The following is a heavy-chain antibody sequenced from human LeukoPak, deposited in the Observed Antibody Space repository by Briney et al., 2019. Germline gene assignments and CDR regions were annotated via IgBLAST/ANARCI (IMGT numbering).Heavy chain of an antibody. J-gene: IGHJ4*02. CDR3: ARDLEGAIDY. D-gene: IGHD1-26*01. CDR1: GYSISSGYY. CDR2: IYHSGST. Sequence: PSETLSLTCTVPGYSISSGYYWGWIRQPPGKGLEWIGSIYHSGSTYYNPSLKSRVTISVDTSKNQFSLKLSSVTAADTAVYYCARDLEGAIDYWGQGTLVTVSS. V-gene: IGHV4-38-2*02.